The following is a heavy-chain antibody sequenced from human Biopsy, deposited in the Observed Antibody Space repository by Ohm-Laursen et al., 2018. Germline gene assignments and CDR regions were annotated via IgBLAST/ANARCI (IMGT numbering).Heavy chain of an antibody. CDR3: TRDTTYYAGTTYYDALDV. Sequence: SLRLSCAASGFTFSTYCMTWVRQAPGKGLEWVANIKRDGSQSNHADSVKGRFTISRDNAKNSLYLQMNSLRAEDTAVYYCTRDTTYYAGTTYYDALDVWGQGTMVTVSS. CDR2: IKRDGSQS. CDR1: GFTFSTYC. J-gene: IGHJ3*01. V-gene: IGHV3-7*01. D-gene: IGHD2/OR15-2a*01.